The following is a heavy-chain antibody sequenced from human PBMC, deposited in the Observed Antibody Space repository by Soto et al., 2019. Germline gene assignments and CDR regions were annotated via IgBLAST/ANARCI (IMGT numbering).Heavy chain of an antibody. J-gene: IGHJ4*02. CDR3: ARGYCSGGSCYRYVFGY. CDR2: IHYSGST. V-gene: IGHV4-59*01. Sequence: SETLSLTCTVSDGSISSYYWSWIRQSPGKGLEWIGYIHYSGSTNYNPSLESRVTMSVDTSKNQFSLKLSSVTAADTAVYYCARGYCSGGSCYRYVFGYWGQGTLVTVSS. D-gene: IGHD2-15*01. CDR1: DGSISSYY.